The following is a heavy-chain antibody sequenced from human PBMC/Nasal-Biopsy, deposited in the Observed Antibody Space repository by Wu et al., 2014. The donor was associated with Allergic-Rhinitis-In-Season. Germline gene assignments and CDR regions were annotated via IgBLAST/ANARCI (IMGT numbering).Heavy chain of an antibody. CDR3: ARSYVGIYGDFDP. V-gene: IGHV4-59*08. J-gene: IGHJ5*02. CDR1: GGSISSYY. CDR2: IYYSGST. Sequence: TLSLTCTVSGGSISSYYWSWIRQPPGKGLEWIGYIYYSGSTNYNPSLKSRVTISVDTSKNQFSLKLNSVTAADTAVYYCARSYVGIYGDFDPWGQGTLVTVSS. D-gene: IGHD5-12*01.